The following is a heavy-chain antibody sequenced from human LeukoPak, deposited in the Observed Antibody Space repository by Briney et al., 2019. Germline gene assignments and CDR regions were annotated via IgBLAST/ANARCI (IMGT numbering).Heavy chain of an antibody. V-gene: IGHV3-21*04. D-gene: IGHD3-3*01. J-gene: IGHJ6*03. CDR2: ISSSSSYI. CDR3: ARGAYDFWSGYYYPGYYYYMDV. CDR1: GFTFSSYS. Sequence: GGSLRLSCAASGFTFSSYSMNWVRQAPGKGLEWVSSISSSSSYIYYADSVKGRFTISRDNAKNSLYLQMNSLRAEDTAVYYCARGAYDFWSGYYYPGYYYYMDVWGKGTTVTVSS.